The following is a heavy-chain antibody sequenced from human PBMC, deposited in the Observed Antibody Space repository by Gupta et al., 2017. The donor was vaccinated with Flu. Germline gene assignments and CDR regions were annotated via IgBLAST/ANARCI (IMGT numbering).Heavy chain of an antibody. Sequence: HWVRQAPGKGLEWVAVISYDGSNKYYADSVKGRFTISRDNSKNTLYLQMNSLRAEDTAVYYCAKASSDIVATTMGEYGMDVWGQGTTVTVSS. CDR3: AKASSDIVATTMGEYGMDV. D-gene: IGHD5-12*01. CDR2: ISYDGSNK. V-gene: IGHV3-30*18. J-gene: IGHJ6*02.